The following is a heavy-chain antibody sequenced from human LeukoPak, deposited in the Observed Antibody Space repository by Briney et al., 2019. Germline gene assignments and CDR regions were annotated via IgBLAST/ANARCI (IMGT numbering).Heavy chain of an antibody. CDR1: GFTFSSYN. V-gene: IGHV3-21*01. CDR2: ISSSTNYR. CDR3: AREYYYGSGSLDY. D-gene: IGHD3-10*01. Sequence: GGSLRLSCAASGFTFSSYNMNWVRQAPGKGLEWVSSISSSTNYRYYADSVKGRYTISRDNAKNSLYLQMNSLRAEDTAVYYCAREYYYGSGSLDYWGQGTLVTVSS. J-gene: IGHJ4*02.